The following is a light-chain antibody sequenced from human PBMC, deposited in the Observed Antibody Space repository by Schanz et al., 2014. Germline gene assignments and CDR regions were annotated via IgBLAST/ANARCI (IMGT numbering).Light chain of an antibody. J-gene: IGKJ3*01. Sequence: DIQMTQSPSSVSASVGNRVTITCRASQGISSWLAWYQQKPGKAPKVLIYAASNLQSGVPSRFSGSESGTDFTLTINSLQPEDFATYYCQQSYTTPFTFGPGTKVDVK. CDR1: QGISSW. CDR2: AAS. V-gene: IGKV1-12*01. CDR3: QQSYTTPFT.